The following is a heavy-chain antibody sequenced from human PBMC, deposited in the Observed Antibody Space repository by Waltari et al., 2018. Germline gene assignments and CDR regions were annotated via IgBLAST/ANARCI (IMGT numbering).Heavy chain of an antibody. CDR1: GDTFNRYA. V-gene: IGHV1-69*04. J-gene: IGHJ3*01. CDR2: IVPVLQMT. Sequence: QVQVMQSGAEMKQPGSSVKVPCTVSGDTFNRYADSWVRRAPGHSIGWAGRGGGQAPGQGLEGMGRIVPVLQMTNSAQRFRGRITLTASTSATTAFMDLSGLRSEDTAVYYCALSPQQLLAFDFWGQGTMVTVSS. CDR3: ALSPQQLLAFDF. D-gene: IGHD6-13*01.